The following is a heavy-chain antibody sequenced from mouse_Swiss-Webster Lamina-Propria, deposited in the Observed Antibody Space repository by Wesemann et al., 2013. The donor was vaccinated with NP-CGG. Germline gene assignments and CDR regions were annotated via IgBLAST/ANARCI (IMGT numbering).Heavy chain of an antibody. V-gene: IGHV5-12-2*01. CDR1: GFTFSSYT. D-gene: IGHD2-1*01. CDR2: ISNGGGST. CDR3: AREVYGNYGAMDY. Sequence: GSLKLSCAASGFTFSSYTMSWVRQTPEKRLEWVAYISNGGGSTYYPDTVKGRFTISRDNAKNTLYLQMSSLKSEDTAMYYCAREVYGNYGAMDYWGQGTSVTVSS. J-gene: IGHJ4*01.